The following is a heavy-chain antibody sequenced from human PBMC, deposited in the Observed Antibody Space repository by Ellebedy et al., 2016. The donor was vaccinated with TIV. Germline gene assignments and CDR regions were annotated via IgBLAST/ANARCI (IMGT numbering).Heavy chain of an antibody. J-gene: IGHJ6*02. CDR3: ARAQDYYYYDGMDV. CDR1: GYSFTNYW. V-gene: IGHV5-10-1*01. Sequence: GESLKISCQGSGYSFTNYWITWVRQMPGKGLECMGRIDPSDSYTNYSPSLQGHVTISADNSINTAYLQWSSLKPSDTAIYYCARAQDYYYYDGMDVWGRGTTVTVS. CDR2: IDPSDSYT.